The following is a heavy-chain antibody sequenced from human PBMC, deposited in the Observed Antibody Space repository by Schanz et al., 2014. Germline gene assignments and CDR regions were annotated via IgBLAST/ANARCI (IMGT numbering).Heavy chain of an antibody. CDR2: ISSSGTTI. D-gene: IGHD2-15*01. Sequence: QVQLVESGGGLVKPGGSLRLSCAASRFIFSDYYMSWIRQAPGKGLEWVSYISSSGTTIYYSDSVKGRFTISRDNAKNSLYLQMNSLRAEDTAVYYCARHTAGWYAYFYYGMDVWGQGTTVTVSS. J-gene: IGHJ6*02. V-gene: IGHV3-11*01. CDR3: ARHTAGWYAYFYYGMDV. CDR1: RFIFSDYY.